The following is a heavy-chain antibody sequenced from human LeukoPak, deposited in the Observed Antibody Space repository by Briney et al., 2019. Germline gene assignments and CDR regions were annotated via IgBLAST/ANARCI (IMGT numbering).Heavy chain of an antibody. CDR1: GFTFSSSD. CDR2: IGTAGDT. CDR3: ARLRSAAFDI. J-gene: IGHJ3*02. D-gene: IGHD4-17*01. Sequence: GGSLRLSCAASGFTFSSSDMHWVRQPTGKGLEWVSAIGTAGDTYYPNSVKGRFIMSRENAKNSVYLQMNSLRAGDTAVNYCARLRSAAFDIWGQGTMVTVSS. V-gene: IGHV3-13*01.